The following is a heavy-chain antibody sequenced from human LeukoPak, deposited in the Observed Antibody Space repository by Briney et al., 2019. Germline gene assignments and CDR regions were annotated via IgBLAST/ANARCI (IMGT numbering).Heavy chain of an antibody. Sequence: SETLSLTCSVSGGSISSSSYFWGWIRQPPEKGLEWIGSIYYSGSTYYNPSLKSRVTISVDTSKNQFSLKLSSVTAADTAVYYCARADSGSPLGAFDIWGQGTMVTVSS. J-gene: IGHJ3*02. CDR1: GGSISSSSYF. D-gene: IGHD1-26*01. CDR3: ARADSGSPLGAFDI. V-gene: IGHV4-39*07. CDR2: IYYSGST.